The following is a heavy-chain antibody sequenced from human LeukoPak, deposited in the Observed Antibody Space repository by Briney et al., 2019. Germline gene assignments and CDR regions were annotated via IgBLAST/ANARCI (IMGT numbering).Heavy chain of an antibody. CDR2: ISAYNGNT. CDR1: GYTFTSYG. V-gene: IGHV1-18*04. CDR3: ARIGSRITMVRGVPFDY. J-gene: IGHJ4*02. D-gene: IGHD3-10*01. Sequence: ASVKVSCKASGYTFTSYGISWVRQAPGQGLEWMGWISAYNGNTNYAQKVQGRVTMTTDTSTSTAYMELRSLRSDDTAVYYCARIGSRITMVRGVPFDYWGQGTLVTVSS.